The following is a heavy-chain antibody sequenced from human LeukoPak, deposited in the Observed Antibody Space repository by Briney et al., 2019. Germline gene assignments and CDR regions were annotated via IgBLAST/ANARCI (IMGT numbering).Heavy chain of an antibody. J-gene: IGHJ5*02. CDR2: ISYDRSNK. V-gene: IGHV3-30*18. Sequence: PGGSLRLSCAASGFTFSSYGMHWVRQAPGKGLEWVAVISYDRSNKYYADSVKGRFTISRDNSKNTLYLQMNSLRAEDTAVYYCAKDFRFRVFGLMTDPWFDPWGQGTLVTVSS. CDR3: AKDFRFRVFGLMTDPWFDP. CDR1: GFTFSSYG. D-gene: IGHD2-21*02.